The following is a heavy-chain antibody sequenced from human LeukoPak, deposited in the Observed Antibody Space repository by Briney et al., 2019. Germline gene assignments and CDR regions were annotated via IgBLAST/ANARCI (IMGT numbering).Heavy chain of an antibody. CDR2: IYYSGST. Sequence: PSETLSLTCTVSGGSISSGGNYWSWIRQHPGKGLEWIGYIYYSGSTYYNPSLKSRVTISVDTSKNRFSLKLSSVTAADTAVYYCASSRSSTSFDYWGQGTLVTVSS. D-gene: IGHD2-2*01. J-gene: IGHJ4*02. V-gene: IGHV4-31*03. CDR1: GGSISSGGNY. CDR3: ASSRSSTSFDY.